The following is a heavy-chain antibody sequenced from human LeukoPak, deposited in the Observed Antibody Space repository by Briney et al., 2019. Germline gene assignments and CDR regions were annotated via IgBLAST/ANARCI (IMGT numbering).Heavy chain of an antibody. CDR2: IYYSGST. J-gene: IGHJ4*02. Sequence: SETLSLTCTVSGGSISSNSYYWGWIRQPPGKGLEWIGSIYYSGSTYYNLSLKSRVTISVDTSKNQFSLKLSSVTAADTAVYYCASGLLFDYWGQGTLVTVSS. D-gene: IGHD1-26*01. CDR3: ASGLLFDY. CDR1: GGSISSNSYY. V-gene: IGHV4-39*01.